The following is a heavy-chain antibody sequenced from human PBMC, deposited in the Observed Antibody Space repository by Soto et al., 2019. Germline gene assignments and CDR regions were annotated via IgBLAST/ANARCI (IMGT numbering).Heavy chain of an antibody. CDR1: GFTFSTYS. J-gene: IGHJ4*02. V-gene: IGHV3-21*01. CDR2: ISTSESYI. D-gene: IGHD2-8*01. Sequence: GGSLRLSCAASGFTFSTYSMNWVRQAPGRGLEWVSSISTSESYIYYADSVKGRFTISRDNAKNSLYLQMNSLRAEDTAVYYCARASYCTNGVCYYYFDYWGQGTLVTVSS. CDR3: ARASYCTNGVCYYYFDY.